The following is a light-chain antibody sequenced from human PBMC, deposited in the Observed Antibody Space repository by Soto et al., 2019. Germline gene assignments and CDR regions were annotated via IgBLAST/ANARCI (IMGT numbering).Light chain of an antibody. CDR3: QQSDYYSLWT. J-gene: IGKJ1*01. CDR2: DVS. Sequence: DIQMTQSPSTLSASVGETVTITCRASRSVSDWVAWYQQKPGKAPQVLIYDVSELKSGVPSRFSGSGSGTEFTLTISSLQPDDFATYYCQQSDYYSLWTFGQGTKVEVK. CDR1: RSVSDW. V-gene: IGKV1-5*01.